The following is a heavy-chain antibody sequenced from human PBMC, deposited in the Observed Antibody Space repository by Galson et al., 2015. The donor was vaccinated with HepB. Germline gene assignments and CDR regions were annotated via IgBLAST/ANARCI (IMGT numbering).Heavy chain of an antibody. V-gene: IGHV3-48*03. J-gene: IGHJ4*02. CDR2: ISDNGRTK. D-gene: IGHD5-12*01. Sequence: SLRLSCAASGFTFTHYEFNWVRQAPGKGLEWVSYISDNGRTKSYADSVKGRFTISRDNTKDSVYLQMNSLRAEDAAVYYCARDPERYSGSDRGLDYWGQGAVVTASS. CDR1: GFTFTHYE. CDR3: ARDPERYSGSDRGLDY.